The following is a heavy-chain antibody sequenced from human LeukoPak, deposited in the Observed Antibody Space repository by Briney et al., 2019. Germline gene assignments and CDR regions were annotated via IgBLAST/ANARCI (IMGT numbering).Heavy chain of an antibody. J-gene: IGHJ6*03. D-gene: IGHD3-16*01. CDR1: GGSISSGSYY. CDR2: IYTSGST. CDR3: ARDLGGSPRMGHYYYMDV. V-gene: IGHV4-61*02. Sequence: PSETLSLTCTVSGGSISSGSYYWSWLRQPAGKGLEWIGRIYTSGSTNYNPSLKSRVTISVDTSKNQFSLKLSSVTAADTAVYYCARDLGGSPRMGHYYYMDVWGKGTTVTISS.